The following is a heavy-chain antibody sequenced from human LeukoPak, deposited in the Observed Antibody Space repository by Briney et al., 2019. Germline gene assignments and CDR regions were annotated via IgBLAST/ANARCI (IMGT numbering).Heavy chain of an antibody. V-gene: IGHV1-8*01. CDR3: ARIYQSSIAALNWFDP. Sequence: ASVKVSCKASGYTFTSYDINWVRQAPGQGLEWMGWMNPNSGNTGYAQKFQGRVTMTRNTSISTAYMELSSLRSEDTAVYYCARIYQSSIAALNWFDPWGQGTLVTVSS. CDR1: GYTFTSYD. D-gene: IGHD6-6*01. CDR2: MNPNSGNT. J-gene: IGHJ5*02.